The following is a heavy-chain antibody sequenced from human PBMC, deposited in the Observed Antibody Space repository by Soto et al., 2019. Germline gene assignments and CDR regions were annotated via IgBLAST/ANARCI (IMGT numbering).Heavy chain of an antibody. V-gene: IGHV4-59*01. Sequence: SETLSLTCAVYGGSFSGYYWSWIRQPPGKGLEWIGYIYYSGSTNYNPSLKSRITISVDTSKNQFSLKLSSVTAADTAVYYCARSKKRGHSYYDSRVSLDAFDIWGQGTMVTVSS. J-gene: IGHJ3*02. CDR1: GGSFSGYY. D-gene: IGHD3-22*01. CDR2: IYYSGST. CDR3: ARSKKRGHSYYDSRVSLDAFDI.